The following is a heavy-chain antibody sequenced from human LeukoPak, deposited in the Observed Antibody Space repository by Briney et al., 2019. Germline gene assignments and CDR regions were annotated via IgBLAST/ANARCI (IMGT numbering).Heavy chain of an antibody. Sequence: GGSLRLSCAASGFTFSSYAMSWVRQAPGKGLEWVASIKEDGSEKHYVDSVKGRFTISRDNAKNSLYLQMNSLRAEDTAVYYCAKVGATKPDYWGQGTLVTVSS. J-gene: IGHJ4*02. V-gene: IGHV3-7*01. CDR2: IKEDGSEK. CDR3: AKVGATKPDY. CDR1: GFTFSSYA. D-gene: IGHD1-26*01.